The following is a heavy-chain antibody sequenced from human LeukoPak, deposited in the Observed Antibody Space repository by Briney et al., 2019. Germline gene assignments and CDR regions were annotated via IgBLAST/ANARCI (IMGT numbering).Heavy chain of an antibody. J-gene: IGHJ4*02. Sequence: PGGSLRLSCAASGFTFSRYAMSWVRQAPGKGLEWVCGISSSGESPYYADSVEGRFTISRDNSKNTLYLEINSLRAEDTAVFYCAKKRRDGNNPFDYLGQGTLVTVSS. CDR3: AKKRRDGNNPFDY. CDR2: ISSSGESP. V-gene: IGHV3-23*01. D-gene: IGHD1/OR15-1a*01. CDR1: GFTFSRYA.